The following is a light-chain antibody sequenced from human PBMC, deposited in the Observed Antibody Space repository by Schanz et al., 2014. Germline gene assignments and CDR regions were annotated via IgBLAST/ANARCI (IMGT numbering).Light chain of an antibody. CDR1: QSVSSSY. J-gene: IGKJ4*01. Sequence: EIVLTQSPGTLSLSPGERATLSCRASQSVSSSYLAWYQQKPGQAPRLLIFGASTRATGIPARFSGSGSGTDFTLTISSLEPEDFAVYYCQQRDKWPLTFGGGTKVEIK. CDR2: GAS. CDR3: QQRDKWPLT. V-gene: IGKV3D-20*02.